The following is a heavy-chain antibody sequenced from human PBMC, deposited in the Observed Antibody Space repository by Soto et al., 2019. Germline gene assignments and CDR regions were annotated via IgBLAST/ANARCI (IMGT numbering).Heavy chain of an antibody. CDR3: VKGSEVARQELDH. D-gene: IGHD2-15*01. V-gene: IGHV3-30*18. Sequence: QVQLVESGGGVVQPGRSPRLSCAASGFTFSNFGMHWVRQAPGKGLEWVAAISSDGGDKYYSHSVKDRFTISRDNSKNTLFLQMNSLRVEDTAVYYCVKGSEVARQELDHWGQGILVTVSP. J-gene: IGHJ4*02. CDR2: ISSDGGDK. CDR1: GFTFSNFG.